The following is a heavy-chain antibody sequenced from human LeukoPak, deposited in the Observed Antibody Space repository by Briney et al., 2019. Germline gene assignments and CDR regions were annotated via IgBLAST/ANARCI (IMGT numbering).Heavy chain of an antibody. Sequence: ASVKVSCKASGYTFTGYYIHWVRQAPGQGLEWMGWINPYSGGTNYAQKFQGRVTMTRDTSISTAYMELSALRSDDTAVYYCARDLLMYYDGSWESTWGQGTLVTVSS. V-gene: IGHV1-2*02. CDR3: ARDLLMYYDGSWEST. CDR1: GYTFTGYY. D-gene: IGHD3-10*01. CDR2: INPYSGGT. J-gene: IGHJ5*02.